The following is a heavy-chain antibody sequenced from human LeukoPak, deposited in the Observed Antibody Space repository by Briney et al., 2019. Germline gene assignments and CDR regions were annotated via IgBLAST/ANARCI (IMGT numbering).Heavy chain of an antibody. CDR2: IYSGGST. V-gene: IGHV3-53*01. J-gene: IGHJ5*02. D-gene: IGHD3-10*01. Sequence: PGGSLRLSCAASGFTVSSNYMSWVRQAPGKGLEWVSVIYSGGSTYYADSVKDRFTISRDTSKNTLYLQMNSLRAEDTAVYYCARDTFGDLFTWGQGTLVTVSS. CDR1: GFTVSSNY. CDR3: ARDTFGDLFT.